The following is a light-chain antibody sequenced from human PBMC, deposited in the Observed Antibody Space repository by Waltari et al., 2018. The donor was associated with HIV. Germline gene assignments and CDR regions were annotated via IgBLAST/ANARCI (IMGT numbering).Light chain of an antibody. J-gene: IGLJ2*01. CDR1: SSDVGGYKY. V-gene: IGLV2-14*01. Sequence: QSALTQPASVSGSPGQSITISCTGTSSDVGGYKYVSWYQQHPGKAPRLMIYEVSNRPSGVSNRFSGSTSGDTASLTISGLQAEDEAAYYCSSYTSSNTLRFGGGTKLTVL. CDR2: EVS. CDR3: SSYTSSNTLR.